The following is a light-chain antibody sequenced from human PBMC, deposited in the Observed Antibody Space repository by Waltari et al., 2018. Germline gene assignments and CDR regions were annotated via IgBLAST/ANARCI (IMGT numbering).Light chain of an antibody. J-gene: IGKJ1*01. Sequence: EIVLTQSPGTLSLSPGERATLSCRASQRISRYLAWYQQKPGQAPRLRIYAASSRATGIPDGFSGSGSGTDFSLTISRLEPEDFAVYYCQNHERLPAMFGQGTKVEIK. CDR1: QRISRY. CDR2: AAS. V-gene: IGKV3-20*01. CDR3: QNHERLPAM.